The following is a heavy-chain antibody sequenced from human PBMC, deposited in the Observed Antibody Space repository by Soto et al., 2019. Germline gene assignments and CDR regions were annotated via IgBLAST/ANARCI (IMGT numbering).Heavy chain of an antibody. Sequence: QVQLQESGPGLVKPSGTLSLTCAVSGGSISSSNRWSWVRQPPGKGLEWIGEIYHSGSTNHNPSLKSRVTISVDKSKNPFSLKLSSVTAADTAVYYCARFNSGSYYEAFDIWGQGTMVTVSS. CDR3: ARFNSGSYYEAFDI. D-gene: IGHD1-26*01. CDR1: GGSISSSNR. V-gene: IGHV4-4*02. J-gene: IGHJ3*02. CDR2: IYHSGST.